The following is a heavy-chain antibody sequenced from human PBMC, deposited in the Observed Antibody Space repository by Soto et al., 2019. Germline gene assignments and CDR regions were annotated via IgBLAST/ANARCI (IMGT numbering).Heavy chain of an antibody. Sequence: ASVKVSCKASGYTFITYDIHWVRQATGQGLEWMGWMNPSNGNADYAQKFQGRVTMTRNISISTAYMELSSLRSEDTAVYFCARRKERSGPNYFDYWGQGTLVTVSS. V-gene: IGHV1-8*01. CDR3: ARRKERSGPNYFDY. J-gene: IGHJ4*02. CDR2: MNPSNGNA. CDR1: GYTFITYD. D-gene: IGHD6-25*01.